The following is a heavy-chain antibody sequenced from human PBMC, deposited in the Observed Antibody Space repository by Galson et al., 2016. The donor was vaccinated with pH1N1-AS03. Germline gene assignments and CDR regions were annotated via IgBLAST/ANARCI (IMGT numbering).Heavy chain of an antibody. D-gene: IGHD5-24*01. CDR2: IYHGGST. CDR1: GYSISSGYY. CDR3: AKPHDYNEYGGGFDI. J-gene: IGHJ3*02. V-gene: IGHV4-38-2*01. Sequence: SETLSLTCAVSGYSISSGYYWGWIRQPPGKGLEWIATIYHGGSTYYNPSLKSRVTISIDTSKNQFSLKLNSVTAADTAVYYCAKPHDYNEYGGGFDIWGQGTRVIGFS.